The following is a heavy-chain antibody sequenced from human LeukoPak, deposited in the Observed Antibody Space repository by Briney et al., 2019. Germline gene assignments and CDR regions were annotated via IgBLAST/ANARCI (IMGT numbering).Heavy chain of an antibody. CDR2: MNPEASGK. CDR3: ARLAHNAWYAMDY. Sequence: GGSLRLSCAASGFIFSNCWMTWVRQGPGKGLEWVADMNPEASGKYYVDSVKGRFTISRDNAKSSVYLQLDSLRVEDTALYFCARLAHNAWYAMDYWGQGTLVTVSS. J-gene: IGHJ4*02. V-gene: IGHV3-7*01. D-gene: IGHD6-13*01. CDR1: GFIFSNCW.